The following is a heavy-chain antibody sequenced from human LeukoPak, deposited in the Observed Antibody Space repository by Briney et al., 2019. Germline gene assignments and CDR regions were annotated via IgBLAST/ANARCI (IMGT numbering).Heavy chain of an antibody. J-gene: IGHJ4*02. V-gene: IGHV4-61*02. CDR1: GGSISSGNYY. Sequence: SQTLSLTCTVSGGSISSGNYYWSWIRQPAGKGLEWIGRIYISGSTNYNPSLKSRLTISLDTSKNQFSLKLSSVTAADTAVYYCARDLRVHGIAAAGWMDWGQGTLVTVSS. D-gene: IGHD6-13*01. CDR2: IYISGST. CDR3: ARDLRVHGIAAAGWMD.